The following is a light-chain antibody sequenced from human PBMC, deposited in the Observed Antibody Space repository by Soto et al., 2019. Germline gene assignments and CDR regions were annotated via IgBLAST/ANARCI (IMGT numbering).Light chain of an antibody. Sequence: DVVMTQSPLSMPVTLGQPASISCRSSQSLEYSDGNTYLNWFHQRPGQSPRRLIYKVSNRDSGVPDRFSGSGSGTDFTLKISRVEAEDVGVYYCMQGTYWPRLTFGGGTKVDIK. CDR1: QSLEYSDGNTY. V-gene: IGKV2-30*01. J-gene: IGKJ4*01. CDR2: KVS. CDR3: MQGTYWPRLT.